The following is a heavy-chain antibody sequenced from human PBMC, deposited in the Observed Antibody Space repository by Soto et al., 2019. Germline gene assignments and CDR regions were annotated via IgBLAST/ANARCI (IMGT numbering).Heavy chain of an antibody. J-gene: IGHJ2*01. Sequence: QVQLVESGGGVVQPGRSLRLSCAASGFTFSSYAMHWVRQAPGKGLEWVAVISYDGSNKYYADSVKGRFTISRDNSKNTLYLEMNNLRAEDTAVYYCARDRMADWYFDLWGRGTLVTVSS. CDR3: ARDRMADWYFDL. V-gene: IGHV3-30-3*01. CDR2: ISYDGSNK. CDR1: GFTFSSYA.